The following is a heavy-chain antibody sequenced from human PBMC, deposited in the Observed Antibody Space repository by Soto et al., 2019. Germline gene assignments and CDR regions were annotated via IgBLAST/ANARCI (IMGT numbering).Heavy chain of an antibody. CDR2: FSGGRDTT. Sequence: GGSLRLSCVASGFTFSSYAMSWVRQAPGQRLEWVATFSGGRDTTWHADSVKGRFTVSRDSSKNTLSLQMNSLRPEDTALYSCAKATSATCTGSICYSFDYWGQGTLVTVSS. CDR3: AKATSATCTGSICYSFDY. J-gene: IGHJ4*02. D-gene: IGHD2-21*01. CDR1: GFTFSSYA. V-gene: IGHV3-23*01.